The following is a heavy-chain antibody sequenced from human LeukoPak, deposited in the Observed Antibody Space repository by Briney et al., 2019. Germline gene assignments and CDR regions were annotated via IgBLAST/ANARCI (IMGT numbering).Heavy chain of an antibody. J-gene: IGHJ3*02. CDR3: ATWRGDAFDI. V-gene: IGHV3-21*01. CDR1: GFTFSSYS. CDR2: ISSSSSYI. D-gene: IGHD3-10*01. Sequence: PGGSLRLSCAASGFTFSSYSMYWVRQAPGKGLEWVSSISSSSSYIYYADSVKGRFTISRDNAKNSLYLQMNSLRAEDTAVYYCATWRGDAFDIWGQGTMVTVSS.